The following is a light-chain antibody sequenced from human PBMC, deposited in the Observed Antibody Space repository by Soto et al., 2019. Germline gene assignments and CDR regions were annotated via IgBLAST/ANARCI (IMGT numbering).Light chain of an antibody. J-gene: IGKJ3*01. V-gene: IGKV3-15*01. CDR1: QSISSN. Sequence: EIVMTQSPATLSVSPGERATLSCRASQSISSNLAWYQQKPGQAPRLLIYVASTRATGIPATFSGSGSGTEFTLTISSLQSEDFAVYYCQQYNNWPFPFGPGTKVDIK. CDR2: VAS. CDR3: QQYNNWPFP.